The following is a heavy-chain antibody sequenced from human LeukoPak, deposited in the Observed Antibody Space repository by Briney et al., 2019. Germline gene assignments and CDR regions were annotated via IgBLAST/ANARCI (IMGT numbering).Heavy chain of an antibody. CDR2: IYTRGSA. Sequence: PSETLSLTCTVSGGSINSDSHYWSWIRQPAGKGLEWIGRIYTRGSATYNPSLKSRVSISADTSKNQFSLKLSSVTAADTAVYYCAREPSYCTNGVCYTVFDYWGQGTLVTVSS. CDR3: AREPSYCTNGVCYTVFDY. D-gene: IGHD2-8*01. CDR1: GGSINSDSHY. J-gene: IGHJ4*02. V-gene: IGHV4-61*02.